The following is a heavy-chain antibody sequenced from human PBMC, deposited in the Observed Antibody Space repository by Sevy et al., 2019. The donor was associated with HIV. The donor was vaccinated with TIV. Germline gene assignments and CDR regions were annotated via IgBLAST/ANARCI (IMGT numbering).Heavy chain of an antibody. CDR1: GFTFSSYA. CDR3: ARANGDNYYYGMDV. Sequence: GGSLRLSCAASGFTFSSYAMHWVRQAPGKGLEWVAVISYDGSNKYYEDSVKGRFTISRDNSKNTLYLQMNSLRAEDTAVYYCARANGDNYYYGMDVWGQGTTVTVSS. V-gene: IGHV3-30-3*01. CDR2: ISYDGSNK. D-gene: IGHD4-17*01. J-gene: IGHJ6*02.